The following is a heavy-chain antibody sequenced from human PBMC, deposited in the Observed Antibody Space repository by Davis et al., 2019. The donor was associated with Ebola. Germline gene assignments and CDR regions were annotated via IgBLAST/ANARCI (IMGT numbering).Heavy chain of an antibody. J-gene: IGHJ6*02. V-gene: IGHV4-59*01. CDR1: GDSISTSY. Sequence: SETLSLTCTLSGDSISTSYWSWIRQTPGKGLEYIGYIYYSGSTRYSPSFESRVTISVDTSKRQISLKLRSVTAADTAVYFCARGNYGDYIVLYYYNMDVWGQGTTVTVS. CDR3: ARGNYGDYIVLYYYNMDV. D-gene: IGHD4-17*01. CDR2: IYYSGST.